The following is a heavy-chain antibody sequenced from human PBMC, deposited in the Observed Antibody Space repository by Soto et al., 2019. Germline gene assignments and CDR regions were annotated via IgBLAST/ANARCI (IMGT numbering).Heavy chain of an antibody. CDR1: GFSFSPYG. J-gene: IGHJ6*02. V-gene: IGHV3-48*02. CDR3: ATDWSAIDYGLDV. CDR2: ISSTSTTM. D-gene: IGHD3-3*01. Sequence: EVRLVESGGGLVQPGGSLRLSCEASGFSFSPYGMNWVRQAPGRGLEWISYISSTSTTMYYSDSVKGRCAISRDDARNELSLEINYLRDDDTAVYYCATDWSAIDYGLDVWGQGATVTVSS.